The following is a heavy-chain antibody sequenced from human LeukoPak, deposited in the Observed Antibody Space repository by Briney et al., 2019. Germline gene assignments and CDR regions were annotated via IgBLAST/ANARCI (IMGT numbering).Heavy chain of an antibody. CDR3: ANGHRAFGEVDYYYYMDV. V-gene: IGHV4-4*07. Sequence: PSETLSLTCTVSGGSISSYYWSWIRQPAGKGLEWIGRIYTSGSTNCNPSLKSRVTMSVDTSKNQFSLKLSSVTAADTAVYYCANGHRAFGEVDYYYYMDVWGKGTTVTVSS. CDR2: IYTSGST. D-gene: IGHD2-21*01. J-gene: IGHJ6*03. CDR1: GGSISSYY.